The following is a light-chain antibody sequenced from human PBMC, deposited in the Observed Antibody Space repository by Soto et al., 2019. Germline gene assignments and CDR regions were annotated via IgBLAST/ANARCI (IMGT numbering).Light chain of an antibody. CDR2: EGS. Sequence: QSALTQPASVSGSPGQSITISCTGTSSDVGSYDLVSWYQQHPGKAPKLMIYEGSKRPSGVSNRFSGSKSGNTASLTISGLQAEDEVDYYCCSYAGSSTFGVFGGGTKVTVL. J-gene: IGLJ2*01. V-gene: IGLV2-23*03. CDR3: CSYAGSSTFGV. CDR1: SSDVGSYDL.